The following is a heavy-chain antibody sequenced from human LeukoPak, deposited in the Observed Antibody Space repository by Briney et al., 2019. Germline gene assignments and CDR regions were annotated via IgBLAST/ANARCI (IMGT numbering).Heavy chain of an antibody. Sequence: SETLSLTCTVSGGSISSYYWSWIRQPPGKGLEWIGYIYYSGSTNYNPSLKSRVTISVDTSKNQFSPKLSSVTAADTAVYYRASLYRSGWLSLDIWGQGTMVTVSS. D-gene: IGHD6-19*01. J-gene: IGHJ3*02. CDR2: IYYSGST. V-gene: IGHV4-59*01. CDR3: ASLYRSGWLSLDI. CDR1: GGSISSYY.